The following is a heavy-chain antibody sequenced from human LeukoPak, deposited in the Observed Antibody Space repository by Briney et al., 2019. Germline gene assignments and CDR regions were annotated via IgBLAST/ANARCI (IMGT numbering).Heavy chain of an antibody. CDR1: GYTFTAYY. CDR3: ARDLEGYHYGSGNYPQ. V-gene: IGHV1-2*02. Sequence: ASVKVSCKASGYTFTAYYIHWRRQAPGQGLEWMGFINPNSGGTNYAQKFQGRVTMTRDTSISTAYMELSSLTSDDTAVYYCARDLEGYHYGSGNYPQWGQGTLITVSS. D-gene: IGHD3-10*01. J-gene: IGHJ4*02. CDR2: INPNSGGT.